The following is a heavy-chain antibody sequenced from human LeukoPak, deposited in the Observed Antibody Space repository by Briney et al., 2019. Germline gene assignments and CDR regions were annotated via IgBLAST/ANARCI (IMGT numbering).Heavy chain of an antibody. CDR3: ARDYCSGGSCYGGLNYYYGMDV. CDR1: GGPISSYY. Sequence: SETLSLTCTVSGGPISSYYWSWIRQPPGKGLEWIGYIYYSGTTNYNPSLKSRVTISVDTSKNRFSLRLSSVTAADTAVYYCARDYCSGGSCYGGLNYYYGMDVWGQGTTVTVSS. D-gene: IGHD2-15*01. CDR2: IYYSGTT. V-gene: IGHV4-59*01. J-gene: IGHJ6*02.